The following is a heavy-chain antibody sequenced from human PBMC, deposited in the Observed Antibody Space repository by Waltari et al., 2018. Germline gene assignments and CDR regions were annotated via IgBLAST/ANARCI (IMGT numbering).Heavy chain of an antibody. J-gene: IGHJ5*02. CDR3: ARGLSNKHYDSLITMVRGVIVKRYNWFDP. D-gene: IGHD3-10*01. CDR1: GGSFSGYY. V-gene: IGHV4-34*01. Sequence: QVQLQQWGAGLLKPSETLSLTCAVYGGSFSGYYWSWIRQPPGQGLEWIGEINHSGSTNYNPSLKSRVTISVDTSKNQFSLKLSPVTAADTAVYYCARGLSNKHYDSLITMVRGVIVKRYNWFDPWGQGTLVTVSS. CDR2: INHSGST.